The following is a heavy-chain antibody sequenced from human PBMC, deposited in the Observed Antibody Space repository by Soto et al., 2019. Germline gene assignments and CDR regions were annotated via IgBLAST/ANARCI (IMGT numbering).Heavy chain of an antibody. CDR3: VKDVGSRHYDFTNFDS. J-gene: IGHJ4*02. D-gene: IGHD3-3*01. CDR2: IDWNRATV. Sequence: SLRLSCLASGFIFDDYAIHWVRQVAGKGLEWVSGIDWNRATVGYADSVKGRFTLSRDNARNSVVLQMNSLRPEDTAVYYCVKDVGSRHYDFTNFDSWGQGTLVTVS. V-gene: IGHV3-9*01. CDR1: GFIFDDYA.